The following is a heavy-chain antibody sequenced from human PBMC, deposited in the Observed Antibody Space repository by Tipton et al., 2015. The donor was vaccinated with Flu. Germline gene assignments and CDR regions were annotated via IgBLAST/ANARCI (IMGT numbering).Heavy chain of an antibody. CDR2: IYYSGST. CDR3: ARVFGSGYYKEYYYGMDV. V-gene: IGHV4-59*01. CDR1: GGSISSYY. Sequence: LRLSCTVSGGSISSYYWSWIRQPPGKGLEWIGYIYYSGSTNYNPSLKSRVTISVDTSKNQFSLKLSSVTAADTAVYYCARVFGSGYYKEYYYGMDVWGQGTTVTVSS. D-gene: IGHD3-22*01. J-gene: IGHJ6*02.